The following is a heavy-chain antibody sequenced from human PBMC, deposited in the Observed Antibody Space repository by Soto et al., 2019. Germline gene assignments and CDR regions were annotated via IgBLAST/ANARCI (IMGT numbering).Heavy chain of an antibody. CDR1: GGSFSVHS. CDR2: INHSGRV. J-gene: IGHJ5*01. Sequence: QVQLQQWGAGLLKPSETLSLTCAVYGGSFSVHSWTWTRQSPGQGLEWIGDINHSGRVNYSPSLKSLVTISLDPSKNQFSLALSAVTAADTAMYYCSTRAYDTNGYYRFEPWGQGTLVTVAS. V-gene: IGHV4-34*01. CDR3: STRAYDTNGYYRFEP. D-gene: IGHD3-22*01.